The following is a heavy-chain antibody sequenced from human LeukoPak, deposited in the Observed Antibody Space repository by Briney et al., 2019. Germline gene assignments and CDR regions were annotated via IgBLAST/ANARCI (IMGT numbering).Heavy chain of an antibody. V-gene: IGHV3-23*01. CDR3: VKSRATGTSRSLDY. Sequence: GGSLRLSCAASGCTFSSYAMSWVRQAPGKGLEWVSIISDGGGSTYYSDSVKGRFTISRDNSKNTLYLQMNSLRAEDTAVYYCVKSRATGTSRSLDYWGQGTLVTVSS. J-gene: IGHJ4*02. CDR1: GCTFSSYA. D-gene: IGHD3-3*01. CDR2: ISDGGGST.